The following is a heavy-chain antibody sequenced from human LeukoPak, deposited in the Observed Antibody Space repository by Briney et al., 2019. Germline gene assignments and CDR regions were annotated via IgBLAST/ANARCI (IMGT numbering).Heavy chain of an antibody. V-gene: IGHV3-11*04. Sequence: PGTSLRLSCAASGFTFSDYNMRWIRQAPGKGLERVSSISRSGSTKYYADSVKGRFTISRDNAKNSLYLQMNSLRAEDTAVYYCVREILWQQLVPGFDYWGQGTLVTVSS. D-gene: IGHD6-13*01. CDR3: VREILWQQLVPGFDY. J-gene: IGHJ4*02. CDR1: GFTFSDYN. CDR2: ISRSGSTK.